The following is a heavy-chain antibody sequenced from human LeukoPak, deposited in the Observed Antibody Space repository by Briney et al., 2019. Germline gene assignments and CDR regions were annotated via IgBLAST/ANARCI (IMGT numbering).Heavy chain of an antibody. Sequence: PSETLSLTCTVSGGSISSYYWSWIRQPPGKGLEWIGYIYYSGSTNYNPSLKSRVTISVDTSKNQFSLKLSSATAADTAVYYYARDLGDGYNDWGQGTLVTVSS. CDR2: IYYSGST. CDR3: ARDLGDGYND. J-gene: IGHJ4*02. CDR1: GGSISSYY. D-gene: IGHD5-24*01. V-gene: IGHV4-59*01.